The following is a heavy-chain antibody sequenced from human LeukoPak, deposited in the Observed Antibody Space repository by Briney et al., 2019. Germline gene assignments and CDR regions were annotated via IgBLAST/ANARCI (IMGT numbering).Heavy chain of an antibody. V-gene: IGHV4-59*12. Sequence: PSETLSPTCTVSGGSISSYYWSWIRQPPGKGLEWIGYIYYSGSTNYKPSLKSRVTISVDTSKNQFSLKLSSVTAADTAVYYCAREVVVVPAGSNWFDPWGQGTLVTVSS. CDR3: AREVVVVPAGSNWFDP. J-gene: IGHJ5*02. CDR1: GGSISSYY. CDR2: IYYSGST. D-gene: IGHD2-2*01.